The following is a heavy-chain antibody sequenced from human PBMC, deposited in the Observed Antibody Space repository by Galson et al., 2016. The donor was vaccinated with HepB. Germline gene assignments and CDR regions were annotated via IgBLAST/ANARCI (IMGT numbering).Heavy chain of an antibody. D-gene: IGHD4-17*01. CDR3: ARDGFGYGEFDS. CDR2: IDFRGTT. J-gene: IGHJ4*02. CDR1: GGFTGTYY. V-gene: IGHV4-59*01. Sequence: SETLSLTCMVSGGFTGTYYWNWIRQPPGKGLEWIGYIDFRGTTKYNPSLKSRVTISVDKSKNQFSLNLASVTAADTAVYYCARDGFGYGEFDSWGQGTLVTVSS.